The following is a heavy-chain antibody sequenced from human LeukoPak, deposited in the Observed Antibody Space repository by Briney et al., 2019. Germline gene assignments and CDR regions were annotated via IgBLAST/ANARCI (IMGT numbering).Heavy chain of an antibody. CDR3: ARERIAGIHWYFDL. CDR1: GYSISSGYY. D-gene: IGHD6-6*01. Sequence: PSETLSLTCTVSGYSISSGYYWGWIRQPPGKGLEWIGSFYHGGSTFYSPSLKSRVTISVDTFKNQFFVKLSSVTAADTAVYYCARERIAGIHWYFDLWGRGTLVTVSS. J-gene: IGHJ2*01. CDR2: FYHGGST. V-gene: IGHV4-38-2*02.